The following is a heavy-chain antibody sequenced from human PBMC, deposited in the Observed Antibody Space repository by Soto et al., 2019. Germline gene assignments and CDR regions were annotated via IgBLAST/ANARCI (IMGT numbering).Heavy chain of an antibody. V-gene: IGHV3-21*01. CDR2: ISSSSSYI. Sequence: WGSLRLSCAASGFTFSSYSMNWVRQAPWKWLEWVSSISSSSSYIYYADSVKGRFTISRDNAKNSLYLQMNSLRAEDTAVYYCARTAPRNFYDSSGYYLFDYWGQGTLVTVS. CDR1: GFTFSSYS. CDR3: ARTAPRNFYDSSGYYLFDY. D-gene: IGHD3-22*01. J-gene: IGHJ4*02.